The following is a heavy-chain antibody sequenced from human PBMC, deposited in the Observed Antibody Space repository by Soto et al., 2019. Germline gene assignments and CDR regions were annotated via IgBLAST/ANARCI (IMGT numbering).Heavy chain of an antibody. Sequence: HVQLVESGGGLVKPGGSLRLSCAASGCNFSDSYMSWIRQAPGKGLEWVSYISTSSTYTNYADSVRGRFTVSRDNAQNSLFLQMNSLRAEDTAVYYCARHSKLGSGWFDAFDVWGQGTMATVSS. CDR1: GCNFSDSY. CDR2: ISTSSTYT. V-gene: IGHV3-11*06. J-gene: IGHJ3*01. CDR3: ARHSKLGSGWFDAFDV. D-gene: IGHD6-19*01.